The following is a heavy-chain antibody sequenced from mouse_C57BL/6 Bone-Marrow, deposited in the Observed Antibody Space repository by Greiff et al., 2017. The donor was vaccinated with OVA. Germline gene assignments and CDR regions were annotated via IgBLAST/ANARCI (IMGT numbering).Heavy chain of an antibody. D-gene: IGHD1-1*01. Sequence: QVQLKQPGAELVKPGASVKLSCKASGYTFTSYWMHWVKQRPGRGLEWIGRIDPNSGGTKYNEKFKSKATLTVDNHSRAAYKQHSSLTSENSAVYYCARSLCDGRCYAMDYWGKGTSVTVSA. CDR1: GYTFTSYW. CDR2: IDPNSGGT. V-gene: IGHV1-72*01. CDR3: ARSLCDGRCYAMDY. J-gene: IGHJ4*01.